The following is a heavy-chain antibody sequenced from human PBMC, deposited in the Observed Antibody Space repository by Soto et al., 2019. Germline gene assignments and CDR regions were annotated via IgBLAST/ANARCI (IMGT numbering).Heavy chain of an antibody. J-gene: IGHJ6*02. CDR2: INGDGSRI. Sequence: QPWWSLRLCCLVSDITFSGSWMHWFRQAPGKGLVWVSHINGDGSRISYADSVKGRFTISRDNAKSALYLQMNSLRDEDTAVYYCARDRSYGLDVWGQGTTVTV. V-gene: IGHV3-74*01. CDR1: DITFSGSW. CDR3: ARDRSYGLDV.